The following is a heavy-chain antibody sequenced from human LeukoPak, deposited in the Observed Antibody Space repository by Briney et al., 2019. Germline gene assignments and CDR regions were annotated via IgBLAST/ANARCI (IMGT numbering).Heavy chain of an antibody. Sequence: SETLSLTCTVSGGSISSRSYYWGWIRQPPGKGLEWIGSVYYSGSTYYNPSLISRVAISVDTSKNQFSLKVTSVTAAETAVYYCARITFGGVIVTWGQGTLVTVSS. V-gene: IGHV4-39*01. CDR1: GGSISSRSYY. D-gene: IGHD3-16*02. J-gene: IGHJ5*02. CDR3: ARITFGGVIVT. CDR2: VYYSGST.